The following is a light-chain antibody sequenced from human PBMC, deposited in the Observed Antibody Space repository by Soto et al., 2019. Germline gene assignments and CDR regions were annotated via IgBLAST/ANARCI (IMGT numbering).Light chain of an antibody. V-gene: IGLV1-40*01. CDR1: SANIGAAYN. J-gene: IGLJ1*01. CDR2: GNN. Sequence: QSVLTQPPSVSGAPGQRVTISCTGSSANIGAAYNVDWYQQLPGTAPKLLIYGNNNRPSGAPARFSGSKSGTSASLAIAGLQAEDEGDYYCQSYDSRLSGYVFGNGTKVTV. CDR3: QSYDSRLSGYV.